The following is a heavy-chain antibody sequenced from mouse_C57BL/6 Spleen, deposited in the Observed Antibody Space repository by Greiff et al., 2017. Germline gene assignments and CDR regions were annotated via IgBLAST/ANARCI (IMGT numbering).Heavy chain of an antibody. J-gene: IGHJ2*01. CDR2: ISSGSSTI. CDR1: GFTFSDYG. D-gene: IGHD1-1*01. V-gene: IGHV5-17*01. Sequence: DVHLVESGGGLVKPGGSLKLSCAASGFTFSDYGMHWVRQAPEKGLEWVAYISSGSSTIYYADTVKGRFTISRDNAKNTLFLQMTSLRSEDTAMYYCAKSYYGSSFYYFDYWGQGTTLTVSS. CDR3: AKSYYGSSFYYFDY.